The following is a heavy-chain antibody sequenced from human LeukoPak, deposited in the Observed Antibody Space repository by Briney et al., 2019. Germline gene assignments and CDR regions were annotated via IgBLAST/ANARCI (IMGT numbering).Heavy chain of an antibody. CDR1: GYSFTNHW. V-gene: IGHV5-51*07. J-gene: IGHJ4*02. CDR3: ARGSSYGYSSFDY. Sequence: GESLKISCKASGYSFTNHWIAWVHQMPGKGLEWMGIIYPGDSDTRYGPSFQGQVTISADKSISAAYLQWSSLKASDTAMYYCARGSSYGYSSFDYWGQGTLVTVSS. CDR2: IYPGDSDT. D-gene: IGHD5-18*01.